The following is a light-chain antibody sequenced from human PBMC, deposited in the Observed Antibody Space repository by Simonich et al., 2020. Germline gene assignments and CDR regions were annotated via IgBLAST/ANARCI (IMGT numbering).Light chain of an antibody. CDR1: SGSIARKY. CDR2: EDN. CDR3: QSYDSSNHWV. V-gene: IGLV6-57*03. Sequence: NFMLTQPHSVSESPGKTVTISCTRSSGSIARKYVPWDQQRPGSAPTTVIYEDNHRPSGVPDRFSGSIDSSSNSASLTISGLKTEDEADYYCQSYDSSNHWVFGGGTKLTVL. J-gene: IGLJ3*02.